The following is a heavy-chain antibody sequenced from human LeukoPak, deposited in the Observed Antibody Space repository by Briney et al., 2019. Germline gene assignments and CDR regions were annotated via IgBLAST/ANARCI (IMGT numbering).Heavy chain of an antibody. J-gene: IGHJ6*02. CDR1: GYTFTSYG. Sequence: AASVKVSCKASGYTFTSYGISWVRQAPGQGLEWMGWISAYNGNTNYAQKLQGRVTMTTDTSTSTAYMALRSLRSDDTAVYYCARDSSSGWYVGYYYYYGMDVWGQGTTVTVCS. CDR2: ISAYNGNT. V-gene: IGHV1-18*01. CDR3: ARDSSSGWYVGYYYYYGMDV. D-gene: IGHD6-19*01.